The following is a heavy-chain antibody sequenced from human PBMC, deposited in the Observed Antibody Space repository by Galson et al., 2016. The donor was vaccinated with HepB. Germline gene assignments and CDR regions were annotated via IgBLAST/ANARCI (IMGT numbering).Heavy chain of an antibody. D-gene: IGHD3-16*01. CDR2: IYSGGDT. V-gene: IGHV3-53*01. CDR1: GFTVSNNY. Sequence: LSCAASGFTVSNNYMSWVRQAPGKGLQWVSLIYSGGDTDYADSVKGRFTISRDSSKNTVYLQMNSLRDEDTAVYYCAGGPMRRGWGQGTLVTVSS. CDR3: AGGPMRRG. J-gene: IGHJ4*02.